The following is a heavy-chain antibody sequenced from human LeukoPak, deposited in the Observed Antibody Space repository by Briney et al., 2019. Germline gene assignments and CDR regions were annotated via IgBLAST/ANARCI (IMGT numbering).Heavy chain of an antibody. V-gene: IGHV3-30*19. CDR3: ARGFGSSWSGDY. Sequence: GRSLRLSRAASGFTFSSYGMHWVRQAPGKGLEWVAVISYDGSNKYYADSVKGRFTISRDNSKSTLYLQMNSLRTEDTAVYYCARGFGSSWSGDYWGQGTLVTVSS. D-gene: IGHD6-13*01. J-gene: IGHJ4*02. CDR2: ISYDGSNK. CDR1: GFTFSSYG.